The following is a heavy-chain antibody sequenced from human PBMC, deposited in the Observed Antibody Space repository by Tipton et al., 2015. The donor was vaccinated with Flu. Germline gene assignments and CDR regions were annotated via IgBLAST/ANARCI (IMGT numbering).Heavy chain of an antibody. D-gene: IGHD3-16*01. CDR2: IRSSGTTT. Sequence: SGFTFSSYAMHWVRQAPGKGLEWVSYIRSSGTTTYYADSVKGRFTISRDNAKNSLYLQMNGLRAEDTAVYYCARGFIRLCDYWGQGTLVSVSS. V-gene: IGHV3-48*03. J-gene: IGHJ4*02. CDR1: GFTFSSYA. CDR3: ARGFIRLCDY.